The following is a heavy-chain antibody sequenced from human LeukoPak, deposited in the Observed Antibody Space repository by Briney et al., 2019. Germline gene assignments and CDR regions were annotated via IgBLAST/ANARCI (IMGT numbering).Heavy chain of an antibody. J-gene: IGHJ1*01. Sequence: ASVKVSCKVSGYTLTELSMHWVRQAPGKGVEWMGGFDPEDGETIYAQKFQGRVTMTEDTSTDTAYMELSSLRSEDTAVYYCAAVTMGAEYFQHWGQGTLVTVSS. CDR1: GYTLTELS. D-gene: IGHD2-2*01. CDR2: FDPEDGET. V-gene: IGHV1-24*01. CDR3: AAVTMGAEYFQH.